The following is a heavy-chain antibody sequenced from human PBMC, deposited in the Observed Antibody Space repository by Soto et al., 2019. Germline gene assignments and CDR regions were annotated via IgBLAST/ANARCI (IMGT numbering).Heavy chain of an antibody. V-gene: IGHV4-59*01. CDR1: GGSISSYY. CDR3: ARGILRHAVDV. Sequence: PSETLSLTCTVSGGSISSYYWSWIRQPPGKGLEWIGYIYYSGSTNYNPSLKSRVTISVDTSKNQFSLKLSSVTAADTAVYYCARGILRHAVDVWGQWTTVTVSS. J-gene: IGHJ6*02. CDR2: IYYSGST. D-gene: IGHD1-26*01.